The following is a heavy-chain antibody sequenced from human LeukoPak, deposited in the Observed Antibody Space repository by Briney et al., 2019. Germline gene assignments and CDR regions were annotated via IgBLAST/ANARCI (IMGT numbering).Heavy chain of an antibody. Sequence: SETLSLTCAVYGGSISSGGYSWSWIRQPPGTGLEWIGYIYHSGSTYYNPSLKSRVTISVDRSKNQFSLKLSSVTAADTAVYYCARVWGDYFDYWGQGTLVTVSS. D-gene: IGHD3-10*01. J-gene: IGHJ4*02. CDR1: GGSISSGGYS. CDR3: ARVWGDYFDY. V-gene: IGHV4-30-2*01. CDR2: IYHSGST.